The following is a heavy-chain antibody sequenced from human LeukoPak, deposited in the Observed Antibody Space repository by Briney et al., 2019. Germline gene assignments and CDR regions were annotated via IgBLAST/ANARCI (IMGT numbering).Heavy chain of an antibody. J-gene: IGHJ4*02. V-gene: IGHV3-74*01. CDR2: IDTDGSFT. Sequence: PGGSLRLSCAASGFTFSSYWMHWVRQAPGKGLVWASRIDTDGSFTSYADSVRGRFTISRDNAKNTLYLQMSSLRAEDTAVYYCIRGTVGAPGNDYWGQGTLVTVSS. CDR3: IRGTVGAPGNDY. CDR1: GFTFSSYW. D-gene: IGHD1-26*01.